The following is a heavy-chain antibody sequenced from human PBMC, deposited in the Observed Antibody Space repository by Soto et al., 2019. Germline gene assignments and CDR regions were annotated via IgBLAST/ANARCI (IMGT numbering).Heavy chain of an antibody. J-gene: IGHJ4*02. D-gene: IGHD3-10*01. V-gene: IGHV3-23*01. CDR3: SKDPLGSGSYRGH. CDR1: GFTFSNYG. Sequence: EVQLLESGGGLVQPGGSLRLSCAASGFTFSNYGMSWVRQAPGKGLEWVSVISGGGGSTYYADSVKGRYTISRDNSRNTVYLQMISLRAEDTGVYYWSKDPLGSGSYRGHWGQGALVTVST. CDR2: ISGGGGST.